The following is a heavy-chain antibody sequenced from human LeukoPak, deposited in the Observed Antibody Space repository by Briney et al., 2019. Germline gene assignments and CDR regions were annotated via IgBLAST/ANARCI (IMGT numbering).Heavy chain of an antibody. CDR3: ARDYADYVGYFFFDY. CDR1: GVTLKNYA. V-gene: IGHV3-23*01. D-gene: IGHD4-17*01. CDR2: ISGGGETT. Sequence: GGSLRPSCAASGVTLKNYAMNELRQPPGKGLEGVSFISGGGETTYYADSAKGRFTISRDNSQNTLYLQMNSPRAEDTAVYYCARDYADYVGYFFFDYWGQGTLVTVSS. J-gene: IGHJ4*02.